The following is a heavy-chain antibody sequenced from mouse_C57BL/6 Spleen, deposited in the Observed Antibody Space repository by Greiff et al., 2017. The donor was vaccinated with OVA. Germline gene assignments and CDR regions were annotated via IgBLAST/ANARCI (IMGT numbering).Heavy chain of an antibody. CDR3: ARGGYDYDGNYYAMDY. D-gene: IGHD2-4*01. Sequence: QVQLKESGAELVKPGASVKISCKASGYAFSSYWMNWVKQRPGKGLEWIGQIYPGDGDTNYNGKFKGKATLTADKSSSTAYMQLSSLTSEDSAVYFCARGGYDYDGNYYAMDYWGQGTSVTVSS. CDR1: GYAFSSYW. J-gene: IGHJ4*01. V-gene: IGHV1-80*01. CDR2: IYPGDGDT.